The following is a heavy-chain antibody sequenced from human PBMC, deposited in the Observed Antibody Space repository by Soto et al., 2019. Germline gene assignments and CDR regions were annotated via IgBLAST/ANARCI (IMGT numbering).Heavy chain of an antibody. CDR1: GFTFSDNY. J-gene: IGHJ4*02. V-gene: IGHV3-11*01. D-gene: IGHD6-19*01. CDR3: ARVKHSGWSDY. CDR2: ISSTGTTI. Sequence: GGSLRLSCAASGFTFSDNYMSWIRQAPGKGLEWVSYISSTGTTIYYADSVKGRFTISRDNAKNSLYLQMNSLRAEATAVYYCARVKHSGWSDYWGQGTLVTVSS.